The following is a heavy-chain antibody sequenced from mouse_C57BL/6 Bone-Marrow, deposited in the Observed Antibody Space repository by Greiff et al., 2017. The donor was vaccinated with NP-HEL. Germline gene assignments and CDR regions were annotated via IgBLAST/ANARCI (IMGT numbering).Heavy chain of an antibody. D-gene: IGHD1-1*01. J-gene: IGHJ1*03. CDR1: GYTFTSYW. CDR2: IDPSDSET. CDR3: ARSATTVVATGYWYFDV. Sequence: QVQLQQPGAELVRPGSSVKLSCKASGYTFTSYWIHWVKQRPIQGLEWIGNIDPSDSETHYNQKFKDKATLTVDKSSSTAYMQLSSLTSEDSAVYYCARSATTVVATGYWYFDVWGTGTTVTVSS. V-gene: IGHV1-52*01.